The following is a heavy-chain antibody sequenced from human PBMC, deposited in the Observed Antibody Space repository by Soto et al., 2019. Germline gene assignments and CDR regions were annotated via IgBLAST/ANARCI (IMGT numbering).Heavy chain of an antibody. V-gene: IGHV1-2*02. Sequence: ASVKVSCKASGYTSTGYYMHWVRQAPGQGLEWMGWINPNSGGTNYAQKFQGRVTMTRDTSISTAYMELSRLRSDDTAVYYCARANDGDSGYYYYGMDVWGQGTTVTVSS. J-gene: IGHJ6*02. CDR3: ARANDGDSGYYYYGMDV. CDR1: GYTSTGYY. CDR2: INPNSGGT. D-gene: IGHD4-17*01.